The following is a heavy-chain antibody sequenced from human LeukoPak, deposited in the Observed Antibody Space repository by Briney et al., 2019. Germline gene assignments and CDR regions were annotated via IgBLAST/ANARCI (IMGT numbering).Heavy chain of an antibody. Sequence: ASVKVSCKASGGTFSSYAISWVRQAPGQGLEWMGIINPSDSRTNYAQKFQGRVTMTRDMSTSTVYMELSSLRTEDTAVYYCARDRYYDSSGYSNAFDIWGQGTMVTVSS. D-gene: IGHD3-22*01. J-gene: IGHJ3*02. CDR3: ARDRYYDSSGYSNAFDI. CDR1: GGTFSSYA. CDR2: INPSDSRT. V-gene: IGHV1-46*01.